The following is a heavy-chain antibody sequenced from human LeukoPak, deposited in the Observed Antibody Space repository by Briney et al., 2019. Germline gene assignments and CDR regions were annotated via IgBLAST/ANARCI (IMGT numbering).Heavy chain of an antibody. Sequence: GGSLRLSCAASGFTFNDYYMSWIRQAPGKGLEWVSYISTSSYTNYADSVKGRFTISSDNAKNSLYLQMNSLRAEDTAVYYCARAFRYCSSTSCYLDPWGQGTLVTVPS. CDR2: ISTSSYT. D-gene: IGHD2-2*01. J-gene: IGHJ5*02. V-gene: IGHV3-11*06. CDR3: ARAFRYCSSTSCYLDP. CDR1: GFTFNDYY.